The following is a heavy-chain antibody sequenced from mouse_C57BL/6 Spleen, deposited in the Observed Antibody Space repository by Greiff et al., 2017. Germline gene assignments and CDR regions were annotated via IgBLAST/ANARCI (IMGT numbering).Heavy chain of an antibody. CDR2: IHPNSGST. CDR1: GYTFTSYW. Sequence: QVQLQQPGAELVKPGASVKLSCKASGYTFTSYWMHWVKQRPGQGLEWIGMIHPNSGSTNYNEKFKSKATLTVDKSSSTAYMQSSSLTSEDSAVYYCAHYYYGSSYKDYAMDYWGQGTSLTVSS. J-gene: IGHJ4*01. D-gene: IGHD1-1*01. V-gene: IGHV1-64*01. CDR3: AHYYYGSSYKDYAMDY.